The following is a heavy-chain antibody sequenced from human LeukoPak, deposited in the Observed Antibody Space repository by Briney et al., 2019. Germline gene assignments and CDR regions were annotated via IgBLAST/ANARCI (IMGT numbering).Heavy chain of an antibody. D-gene: IGHD3-22*01. CDR3: ARDRSYYDSSLWI. Sequence: PGRSLRPSCAASGFTFSSYAMHWVRQAPGKGLEYVSAISSNGGSTYYANSVKGRFTISRDNSKNTLYLQMGSLRAEDMAVYYCARDRSYYDSSLWIWGQGTMVTVSS. CDR1: GFTFSSYA. J-gene: IGHJ3*02. CDR2: ISSNGGST. V-gene: IGHV3-64*01.